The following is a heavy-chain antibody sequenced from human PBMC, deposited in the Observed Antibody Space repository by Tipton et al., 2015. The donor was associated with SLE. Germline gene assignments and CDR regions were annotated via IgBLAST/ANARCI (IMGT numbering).Heavy chain of an antibody. J-gene: IGHJ4*02. CDR2: ITSYNDNT. V-gene: IGHV1-18*01. D-gene: IGHD1-26*01. CDR3: ARAVGPPQSGAFDY. CDR1: GCTFSTYG. Sequence: QLVQSGAEVKKPGASVKVSCTASGCTFSTYGLNWVRQAPGQGLEWMGWITSYNDNTNYAQRFQGRVTMTTDTTTNTAYMELRSLRFDDTAVYYCARAVGPPQSGAFDYWGQGTLVTVSS.